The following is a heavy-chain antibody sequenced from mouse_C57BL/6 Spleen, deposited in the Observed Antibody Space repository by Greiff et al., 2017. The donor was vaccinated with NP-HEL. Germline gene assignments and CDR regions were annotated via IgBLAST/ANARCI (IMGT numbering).Heavy chain of an antibody. D-gene: IGHD1-1*01. CDR3: ARRNYYGSSSHYYAMDY. V-gene: IGHV5-6*01. J-gene: IGHJ4*01. CDR1: GFTFSSYG. CDR2: ISSGGSYT. Sequence: EVHLVESGGDLVKPGGSLKLSCAASGFTFSSYGMSWVRQTPDKRLEWVATISSGGSYTYYPDSVKGRFTISRDNAKNTLYLQMSSLKSEDTAMYYCARRNYYGSSSHYYAMDYWGQGTSVTVSS.